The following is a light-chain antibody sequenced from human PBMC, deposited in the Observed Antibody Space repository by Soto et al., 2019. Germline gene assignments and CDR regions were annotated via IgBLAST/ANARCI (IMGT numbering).Light chain of an antibody. CDR2: GSS. CDR3: QQYGRSPFLCT. V-gene: IGKV3-20*01. Sequence: EIVLTQSPGTLSLSPGERATLSCRASQSVNSNFLAWYQQKPGQAPRLLVYGSSTRAAGVPDRFSGSGSGTDFSLAISRLEPEDFAVYYFQQYGRSPFLCTLGQGTKLGVK. CDR1: QSVNSNF. J-gene: IGKJ2*02.